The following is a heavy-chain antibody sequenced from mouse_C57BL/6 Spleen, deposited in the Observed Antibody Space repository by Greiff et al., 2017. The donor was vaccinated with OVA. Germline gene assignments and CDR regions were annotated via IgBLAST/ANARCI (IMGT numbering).Heavy chain of an antibody. CDR3: ARGSDLSCAY. D-gene: IGHD2-4*01. CDR1: GFTFSDYY. J-gene: IGHJ3*01. Sequence: EVKLVESEGGLVQPGSSMKLSCTASGFTFSDYYMAWVRQVPEKGLEWVANINYDGSSSYYLDSLKSRFIISRDNAKNILYLQMSSLKSEDTATYYCARGSDLSCAYWGQGTLVTVSA. V-gene: IGHV5-16*01. CDR2: INYDGSSS.